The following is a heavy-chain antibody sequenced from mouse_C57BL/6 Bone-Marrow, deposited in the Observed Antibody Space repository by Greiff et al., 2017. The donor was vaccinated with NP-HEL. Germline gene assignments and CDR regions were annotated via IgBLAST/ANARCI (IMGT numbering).Heavy chain of an antibody. J-gene: IGHJ3*01. Sequence: EVKLVESGGGLVQPGGSLTLSCAASGFTFSDYGMAWVRQAPRKGPEWVAFISNLAYSIYYADTVTGRFTISRENAKNTLYLEMSSLRSEDTAMYYCARHGDAPFAYWGQGTLVTVSA. D-gene: IGHD2-13*01. CDR1: GFTFSDYG. CDR2: ISNLAYSI. V-gene: IGHV5-15*01. CDR3: ARHGDAPFAY.